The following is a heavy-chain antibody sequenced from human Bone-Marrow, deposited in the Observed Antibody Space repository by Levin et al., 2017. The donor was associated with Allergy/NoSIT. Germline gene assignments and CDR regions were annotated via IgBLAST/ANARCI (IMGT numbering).Heavy chain of an antibody. Sequence: GGSLRLSCAASGFSFSAYWMDWVRQAPGKGLVWVSRINRDGSNTYYADSVKGRFTISRDNAKNTLYLHMNSLGAEDTAVYYCARDEGPIIMVRGYDYWGQGTLVTVSS. CDR3: ARDEGPIIMVRGYDY. D-gene: IGHD3-10*01. CDR2: INRDGSNT. J-gene: IGHJ4*02. V-gene: IGHV3-74*01. CDR1: GFSFSAYW.